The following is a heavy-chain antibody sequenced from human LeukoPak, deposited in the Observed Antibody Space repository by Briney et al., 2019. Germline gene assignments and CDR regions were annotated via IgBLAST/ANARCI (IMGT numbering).Heavy chain of an antibody. CDR1: GWTFLDYL. CDR2: INWNSNTI. Sequence: GRSLTVTFAATGWTFLDYLMHWVRPPRAKGLEWVSGINWNSNTIRYEDSVKGRFIISRDNAKNSLYLQMNSLRGEDTALYYCAKNGNYGDYFDYWGQGTLVTVSS. D-gene: IGHD4-17*01. J-gene: IGHJ4*02. CDR3: AKNGNYGDYFDY. V-gene: IGHV3-9*01.